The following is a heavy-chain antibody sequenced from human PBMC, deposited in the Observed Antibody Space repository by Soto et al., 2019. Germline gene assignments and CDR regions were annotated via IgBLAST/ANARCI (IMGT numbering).Heavy chain of an antibody. CDR1: GLTVSGKKY. CDR3: ASWHEREHAYDV. D-gene: IGHD1-1*01. Sequence: DVQLVESGGGLIQPGESLRLSCADFGLTVSGKKYVAWVRQAPGKGLEWISALYDVDGTYYADSVKGRFTTSTDSSKTTVYLQMNGLRPDDTAVYYCASWHEREHAYDVWGRGTTVTVSS. CDR2: LYDVDGT. V-gene: IGHV3-53*01. J-gene: IGHJ3*01.